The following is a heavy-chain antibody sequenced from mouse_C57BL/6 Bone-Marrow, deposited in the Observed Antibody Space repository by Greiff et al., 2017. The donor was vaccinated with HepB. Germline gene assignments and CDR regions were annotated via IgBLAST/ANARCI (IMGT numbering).Heavy chain of an antibody. Sequence: QVQLQQSGAELARPGASVKLSCKASGYTFTSYGISWVKQRTGQGLEWIGEIYPRSGNTYYNEKFKGKATLTADKSSSTAYMELRSLTSEDSAVYFCARRDYGSSRWFAYWGQGTLVTVSA. D-gene: IGHD1-1*01. V-gene: IGHV1-81*01. CDR3: ARRDYGSSRWFAY. CDR1: GYTFTSYG. J-gene: IGHJ3*01. CDR2: IYPRSGNT.